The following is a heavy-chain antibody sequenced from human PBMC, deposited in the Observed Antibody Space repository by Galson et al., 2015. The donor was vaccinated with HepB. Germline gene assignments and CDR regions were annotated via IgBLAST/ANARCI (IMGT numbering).Heavy chain of an antibody. J-gene: IGHJ4*02. D-gene: IGHD1-14*01. CDR3: ARDISLNPPTSDY. CDR2: ISSSSSYI. V-gene: IGHV3-21*01. Sequence: SLRLSCAASGFTFSSYSMNWVRQAPGKGLEWVSSISSSSSYIYYADSVKGRFTIPRDNAKNSLYLQMNSLRAEDTAVYYCARDISLNPPTSDYWGQGTLVTVSS. CDR1: GFTFSSYS.